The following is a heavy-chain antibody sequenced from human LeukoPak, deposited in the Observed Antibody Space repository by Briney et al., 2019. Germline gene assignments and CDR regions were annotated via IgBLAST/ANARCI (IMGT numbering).Heavy chain of an antibody. D-gene: IGHD2-21*02. CDR2: IRSKANSYAT. J-gene: IGHJ4*02. CDR1: GPTFSGSA. CDR3: IAWVVTAYT. V-gene: IGHV3-73*01. Sequence: GRSQTLLCAASGPTFSGSATQWVRKAAGGWLGWVGRIRSKANSYATAYAASVKGRFTISRDDSKNTAYLQMNSLKTEDTAVYYCIAWVVTAYTWGQGTLVTVSS.